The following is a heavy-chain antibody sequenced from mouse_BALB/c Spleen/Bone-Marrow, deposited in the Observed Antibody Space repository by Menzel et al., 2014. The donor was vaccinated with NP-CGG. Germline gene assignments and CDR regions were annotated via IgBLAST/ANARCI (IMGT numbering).Heavy chain of an antibody. CDR2: INPGSGDI. J-gene: IGHJ4*01. CDR3: ARFIATAYAMDY. D-gene: IGHD1-1*01. Sequence: QVQLQQSGAELVRPGTSVKVSCKASGYAFSNYLIEWVKQRPGQGLEWIGVINPGSGDINYNEKFKGKAALTADKSSSTAYMQLRSLTSDDSAVYFWARFIATAYAMDYWGQGTSATVSS. V-gene: IGHV1-54*01. CDR1: GYAFSNYL.